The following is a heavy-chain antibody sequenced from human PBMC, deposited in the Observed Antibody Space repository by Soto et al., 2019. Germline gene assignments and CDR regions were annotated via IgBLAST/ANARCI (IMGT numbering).Heavy chain of an antibody. CDR2: ISAYNGNT. CDR3: ARGGSATIFGVANFDY. V-gene: IGHV1-18*01. Sequence: ASVKVSCKASGYTFTSYGSSWVRQAPGQGLEWMGWISAYNGNTNYAQKLQGRVTMTTDTSTSTAYMELRSLRSDDTAVYYCARGGSATIFGVANFDYWGQGTLVTVSS. J-gene: IGHJ4*02. D-gene: IGHD3-3*01. CDR1: GYTFTSYG.